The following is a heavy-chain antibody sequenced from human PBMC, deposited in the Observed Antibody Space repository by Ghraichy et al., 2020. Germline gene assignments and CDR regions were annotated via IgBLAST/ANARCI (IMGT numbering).Heavy chain of an antibody. CDR2: ISVSGDST. Sequence: GESLNISCAASGFPLRSYAMSWVRQAPGKGLEWVSGISVSGDSTYYADSVKGRFTFSRDISKNTLYLQMNSLRAEDTAAYYCAKESRGATDFWGQGTLVTVSS. CDR1: GFPLRSYA. J-gene: IGHJ4*02. CDR3: AKESRGATDF. D-gene: IGHD1-26*01. V-gene: IGHV3-23*01.